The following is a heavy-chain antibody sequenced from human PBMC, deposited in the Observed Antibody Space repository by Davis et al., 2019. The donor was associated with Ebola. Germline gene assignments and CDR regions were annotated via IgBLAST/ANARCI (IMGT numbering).Heavy chain of an antibody. CDR1: GYIFTSYA. V-gene: IGHV1-3*01. CDR3: ARDSVTYNWNEDMGWFDP. D-gene: IGHD1-1*01. J-gene: IGHJ5*02. Sequence: AASVKVSCKASGYIFTSYAMHWVRQAPGQRLEWMGWINGGNGNTNYAQKLQGRVTMTTDTSTSTAYMELRSLRSDDTAVYYCARDSVTYNWNEDMGWFDPWGQGTLVTVSS. CDR2: INGGNGNT.